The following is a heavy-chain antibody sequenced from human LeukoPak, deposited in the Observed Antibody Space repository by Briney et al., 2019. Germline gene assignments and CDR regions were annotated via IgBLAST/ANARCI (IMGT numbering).Heavy chain of an antibody. J-gene: IGHJ6*02. CDR2: IYYSGST. D-gene: IGHD2-15*01. CDR3: ARVLTDCSGGSCYGWGGYYYYGMDV. V-gene: IGHV4-59*01. CDR1: GVSISSYY. Sequence: SETLSLTCNVSGVSISSYYWSWIRQPPGKGLEWIGYIYYSGSTSYNPSLKSRVTISVDTSKNQFSLKLSSVTAADTAVYYCARVLTDCSGGSCYGWGGYYYYGMDVWGQGTTVTVSS.